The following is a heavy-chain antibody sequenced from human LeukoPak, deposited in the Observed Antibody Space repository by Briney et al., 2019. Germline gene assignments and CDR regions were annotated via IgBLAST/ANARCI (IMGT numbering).Heavy chain of an antibody. CDR2: INAGNGNT. V-gene: IGHV1-3*01. Sequence: GASVKVSCKASGYNFISYGMHWVRQAPGQRPEWTGWINAGNGNTKYSQKFQGRVTITMDTSASTAYMELSSLRSEDTAVYYCARDMGGSGSYSYWGQGTLITVSS. D-gene: IGHD3-10*01. J-gene: IGHJ4*02. CDR3: ARDMGGSGSYSY. CDR1: GYNFISYG.